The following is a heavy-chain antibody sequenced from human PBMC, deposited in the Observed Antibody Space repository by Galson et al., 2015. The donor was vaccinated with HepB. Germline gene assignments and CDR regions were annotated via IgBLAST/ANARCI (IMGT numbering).Heavy chain of an antibody. CDR3: ARGSSSWYLRRSLPFDY. CDR1: GFTFSSYD. CDR2: IGTGGDT. V-gene: IGHV3-13*01. Sequence: SLRLSCAASGFTFSSYDMHWVRQATGKGLEWVSAIGTGGDTYYPGSVKGQFTISRENAKNSLYLQMNSLRAGDTAVYYCARGSSSWYLRRSLPFDYWGQGTLVTVSS. J-gene: IGHJ4*02. D-gene: IGHD6-13*01.